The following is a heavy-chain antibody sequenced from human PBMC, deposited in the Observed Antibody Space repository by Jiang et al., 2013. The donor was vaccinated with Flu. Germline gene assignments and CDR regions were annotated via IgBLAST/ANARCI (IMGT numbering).Heavy chain of an antibody. CDR3: ARAATYYYDSSGRYGMDV. Sequence: SQTLSLTCAISGDSVSSNSAAWNWIRQSPSRGLEWLGRTYYRSKWYNDYAVSVKSRITINPDTSKNQFSLQLNSVTPEDTAVYYCARAATYYYDSSGRYGMDVWGQGTTVTVSS. V-gene: IGHV6-1*01. D-gene: IGHD3-22*01. CDR2: TYYRSKWYN. J-gene: IGHJ6*02. CDR1: GDSVSSNSAA.